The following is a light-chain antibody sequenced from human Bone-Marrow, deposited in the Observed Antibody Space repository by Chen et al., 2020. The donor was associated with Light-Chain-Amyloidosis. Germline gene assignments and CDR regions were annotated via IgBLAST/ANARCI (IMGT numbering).Light chain of an antibody. J-gene: IGLJ3*02. Sequence: SYVLTQPPSGSVAPGQTATIACGGNNIGSTSVHWYQQTPGQAPLLVVYDDSDRPSGIPERLSGSNSGNTATLTISRVEAGDEADYYCQVWDRSSDRPVFGGGTKLTVL. CDR2: DDS. CDR3: QVWDRSSDRPV. V-gene: IGLV3-21*02. CDR1: NIGSTS.